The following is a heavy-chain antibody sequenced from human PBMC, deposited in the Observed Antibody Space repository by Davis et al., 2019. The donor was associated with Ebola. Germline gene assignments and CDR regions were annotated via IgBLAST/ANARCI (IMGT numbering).Heavy chain of an antibody. D-gene: IGHD3-22*01. J-gene: IGHJ4*02. CDR2: IYYSGST. V-gene: IGHV4-59*08. CDR3: ARHLYDSSGYYYVFDY. Sequence: SETLSLTCTVSGGSISSYYWSWIRQPPGKGLEWIGYIYYSGSTNYNPSLKSRVTISVDTSKNQFSLKLSSVTAADTAVYYCARHLYDSSGYYYVFDYWGQGTLVTVSS. CDR1: GGSISSYY.